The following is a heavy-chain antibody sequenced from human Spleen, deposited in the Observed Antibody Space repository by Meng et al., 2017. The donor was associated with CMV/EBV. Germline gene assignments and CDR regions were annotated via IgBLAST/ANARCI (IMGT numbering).Heavy chain of an antibody. CDR1: GFTFSSYS. CDR3: ARDVGCSGGSCYSRNWFDP. D-gene: IGHD2-15*01. J-gene: IGHJ5*02. V-gene: IGHV3-21*01. Sequence: GESLKISCAASGFTFSSYSMNWVRQAPGKGLEWVSSISSSSSYIYYADSVKGRFTIPRDNAKNSLYLQMNSLRAEDTAVYYCARDVGCSGGSCYSRNWFDPWGQGTLVTVSS. CDR2: ISSSSSYI.